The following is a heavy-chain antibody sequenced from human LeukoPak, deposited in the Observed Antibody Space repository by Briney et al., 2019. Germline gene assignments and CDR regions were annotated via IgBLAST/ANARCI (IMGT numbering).Heavy chain of an antibody. J-gene: IGHJ4*02. V-gene: IGHV4-34*01. Sequence: SETLSLTCAVYGGSFSGYYWSWIRQPPGKGLEWIGEINHSGSTNYNPSLKSRVTISVDTSKNQFSLKLSPVTAADTAVYYCARGLGMTYYDSSGYRYFDYWGQGTLVTVSS. CDR3: ARGLGMTYYDSSGYRYFDY. CDR1: GGSFSGYY. CDR2: INHSGST. D-gene: IGHD3-22*01.